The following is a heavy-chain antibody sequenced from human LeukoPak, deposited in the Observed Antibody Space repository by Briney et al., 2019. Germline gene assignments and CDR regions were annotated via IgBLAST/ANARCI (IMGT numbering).Heavy chain of an antibody. Sequence: ASVKVSCKASGGTFSSYAISWVRQAPGQGLEWMGRIIPILGIANYAQKFQGRVTITADKSTSTAYMELSSLRSEDTAVYYCARGIKEPEPYYYYGMDVWGQGTTVTVSS. D-gene: IGHD1-26*01. J-gene: IGHJ6*02. V-gene: IGHV1-69*04. CDR2: IIPILGIA. CDR1: GGTFSSYA. CDR3: ARGIKEPEPYYYYGMDV.